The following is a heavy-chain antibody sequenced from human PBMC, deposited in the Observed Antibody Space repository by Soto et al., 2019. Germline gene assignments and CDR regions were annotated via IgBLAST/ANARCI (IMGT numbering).Heavy chain of an antibody. J-gene: IGHJ3*02. V-gene: IGHV3-53*04. Sequence: GGSLRLSCAASGFTVSSNYMSWVRQAPGKGLEWVSVIYSGGSTYYADSVKGRFTISRHNSKNTLYLQMNSLRAEDTAVYYCASDHSSGYYYRGFDIWGQGTMVTVSS. CDR3: ASDHSSGYYYRGFDI. CDR2: IYSGGST. CDR1: GFTVSSNY. D-gene: IGHD3-22*01.